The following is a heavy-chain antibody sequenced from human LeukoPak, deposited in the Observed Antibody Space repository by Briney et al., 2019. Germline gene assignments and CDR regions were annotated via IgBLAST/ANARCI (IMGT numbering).Heavy chain of an antibody. J-gene: IGHJ4*02. D-gene: IGHD5-24*01. V-gene: IGHV3-48*03. Sequence: PGGSLRLSCAASGFTFSSYEMNWVRQAPGKGLEWVSYIDSSGSSIHYADSVKGRLTISRDNAKNSLYLQMNSLRAEGTAVYHCARTKEMATISYFDSWGQGTLVTVSS. CDR1: GFTFSSYE. CDR3: ARTKEMATISYFDS. CDR2: IDSSGSSI.